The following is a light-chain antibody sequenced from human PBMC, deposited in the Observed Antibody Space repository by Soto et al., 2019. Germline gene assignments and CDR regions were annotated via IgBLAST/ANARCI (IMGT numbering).Light chain of an antibody. V-gene: IGKV2-28*01. CDR2: LGS. Sequence: DVVLTQSPLSLPVTPGEPASISCRSSQSLLHSDGYYYLDWYLQKPGQSPQLLIYLGSNRASGVPDRFSGSGSGTDFTLRISRVEAEDVGVYYCMQALQTPVTFGQGTKVEIK. CDR3: MQALQTPVT. J-gene: IGKJ1*01. CDR1: QSLLHSDGYYY.